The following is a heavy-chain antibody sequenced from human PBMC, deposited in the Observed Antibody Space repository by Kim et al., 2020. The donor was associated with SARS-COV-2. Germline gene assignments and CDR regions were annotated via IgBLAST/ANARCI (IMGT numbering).Heavy chain of an antibody. CDR3: ASVRGITIFGVVTKSFDY. CDR2: INTNTGNP. J-gene: IGHJ4*02. D-gene: IGHD3-3*01. CDR1: GYTFTSYA. Sequence: ASVKVSCKASGYTFTSYAMNWVRQAPGQGLEWMGWINTNTGNPTYAQGFTGRFVFSLDTSVSTAYLQISSLKAKDTAVYYCASVRGITIFGVVTKSFDYWGQGSLVTVSS. V-gene: IGHV7-4-1*02.